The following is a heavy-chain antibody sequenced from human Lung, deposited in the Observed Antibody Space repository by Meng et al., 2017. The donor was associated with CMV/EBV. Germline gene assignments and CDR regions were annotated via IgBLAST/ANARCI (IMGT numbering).Heavy chain of an antibody. D-gene: IGHD4-17*01. CDR3: AKDIFPATVTTSFLDY. CDR1: GFTFDDYA. V-gene: IGHV3-9*01. CDR2: ISWNSGSI. Sequence: SXAASGFTFDDYAMHWVRQAPGKGLEWVSGISWNSGSIGYADSVKGRFTISRDNAKNSLYLQMNSLRAEDTALYYCAKDIFPATVTTSFLDYWGQGXLVTVSS. J-gene: IGHJ4*02.